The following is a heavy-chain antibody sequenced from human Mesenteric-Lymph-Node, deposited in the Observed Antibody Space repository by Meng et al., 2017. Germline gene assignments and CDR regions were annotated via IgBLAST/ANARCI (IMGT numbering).Heavy chain of an antibody. CDR3: AKIGYTNWSLDN. D-gene: IGHD3-16*02. CDR2: INQDGGTK. CDR1: GFTFSNYW. Sequence: GESLKISCAASGFTFSNYWMTWVRQAPGKGLEWVANINQDGGTKYYVDSVKGRCTVSRDDAKTSLYLQMNSLRAEDTAVYFCAKIGYTNWSLDNWGQGTLVTVSS. J-gene: IGHJ4*02. V-gene: IGHV3-7*01.